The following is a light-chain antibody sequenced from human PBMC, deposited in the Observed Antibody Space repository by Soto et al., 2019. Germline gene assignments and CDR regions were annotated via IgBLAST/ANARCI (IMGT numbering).Light chain of an antibody. CDR1: QTVNTI. V-gene: IGKV3-15*01. Sequence: EVVMTQSPGTLSVSPGESATLSCRASQTVNTILAWYQHKPGQAPRLLIYSSSFRATGTPARFSGSVSGTDFTLTIRSLQPEDFAVYYCQQYNTWPFTFGPGTKVDLK. J-gene: IGKJ3*01. CDR2: SSS. CDR3: QQYNTWPFT.